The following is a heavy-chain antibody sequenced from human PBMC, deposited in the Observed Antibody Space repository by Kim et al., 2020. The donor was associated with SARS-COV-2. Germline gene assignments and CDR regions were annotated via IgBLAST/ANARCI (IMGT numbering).Heavy chain of an antibody. D-gene: IGHD6-13*01. CDR2: ISGSGGST. CDR3: AKSVRTNTAAPGLYFKY. Sequence: GGSLRLSCAASGFTFSSYAMSWVRQAPGKGLEWVSTISGSGGSTYHADSVKGRFTISRDNSKNTLYLQMNSLRAEDTAVYYCAKSVRTNTAAPGLYFKYWGQGTLVTVSS. V-gene: IGHV3-23*01. CDR1: GFTFSSYA. J-gene: IGHJ4*02.